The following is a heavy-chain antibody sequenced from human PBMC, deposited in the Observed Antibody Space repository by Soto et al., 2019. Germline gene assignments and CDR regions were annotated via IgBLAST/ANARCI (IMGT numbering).Heavy chain of an antibody. V-gene: IGHV4-34*01. D-gene: IGHD3-10*01. CDR3: ARASGSGSYYYYYYYGMDV. Sequence: QVQLQQWGAGLLKPSETLSLTCAVYGGSFSGYYWSWIRQPPGKGLEWIGEINHSGSTNYNPSLKSRVTIAVDTSKNQFSLKLSSVTAADTVVYYCARASGSGSYYYYYYYGMDVWGQGTTVTVSS. J-gene: IGHJ6*02. CDR1: GGSFSGYY. CDR2: INHSGST.